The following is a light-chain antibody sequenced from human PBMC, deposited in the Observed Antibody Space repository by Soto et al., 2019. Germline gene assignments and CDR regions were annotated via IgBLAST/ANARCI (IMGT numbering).Light chain of an antibody. CDR3: AAWDDSLRSYV. CDR1: NSDIGPNA. Sequence: QSALAQPPSVSGTPGQRVTISCSGGNSDIGPNAVNWYQQLPGTAPKLLLHSDNQRPSGVPDRFSGSKSGTSASLAISGLQSDDEAEYFCAAWDDSLRSYVFGTGTKVT. CDR2: SDN. V-gene: IGLV1-44*01. J-gene: IGLJ1*01.